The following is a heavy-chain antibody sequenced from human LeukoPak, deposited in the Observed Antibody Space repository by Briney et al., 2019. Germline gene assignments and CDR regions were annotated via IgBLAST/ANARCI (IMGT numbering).Heavy chain of an antibody. CDR1: GYTFTSYY. CDR2: INPSGGST. D-gene: IGHD1-26*01. J-gene: IGHJ4*02. Sequence: ASVKVSCKASGYTFTSYYMHWVRQAPGQGLEWMGIINPSGGSTSYAQKFQGRVTMTRDTSTSTAYMELRSLRSDDTAVYYCARDLGGSYGYWGQGTLVTVSS. CDR3: ARDLGGSYGY. V-gene: IGHV1-46*01.